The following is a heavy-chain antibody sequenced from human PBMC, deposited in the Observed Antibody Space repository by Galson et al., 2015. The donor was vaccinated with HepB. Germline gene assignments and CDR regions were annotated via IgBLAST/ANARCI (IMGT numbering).Heavy chain of an antibody. CDR3: AREGSGSYYTDY. Sequence: SLRLSCAASGFTFRSYAMNWVRQAPGKGLERVSYISSSGSNIYYADSVKGRFTISRDNAKNSLYLQMNSLRAEDTAVYYCAREGSGSYYTDYWGQGTLVTVSS. V-gene: IGHV3-48*03. CDR1: GFTFRSYA. J-gene: IGHJ4*02. CDR2: ISSSGSNI. D-gene: IGHD1-26*01.